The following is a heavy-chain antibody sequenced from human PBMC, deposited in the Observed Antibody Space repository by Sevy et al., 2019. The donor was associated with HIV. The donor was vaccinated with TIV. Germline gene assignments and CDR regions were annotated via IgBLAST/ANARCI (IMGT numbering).Heavy chain of an antibody. CDR1: GFTVNDKY. Sequence: GGCLRLSCAISGFTVNDKYIIWVRQAPGKGLEWVSVIFSSGSTYYADSAKGRFTISRDNSKNTVDLQINSVRAEDTTVYDCVSLFLSYRSGWSYFDYWGQGTLVTVSS. CDR3: VSLFLSYRSGWSYFDY. J-gene: IGHJ4*02. V-gene: IGHV3-66*02. D-gene: IGHD6-19*01. CDR2: IFSSGST.